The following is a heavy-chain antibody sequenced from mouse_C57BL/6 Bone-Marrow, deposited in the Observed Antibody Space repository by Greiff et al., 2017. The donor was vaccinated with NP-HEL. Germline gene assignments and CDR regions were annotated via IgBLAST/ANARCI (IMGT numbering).Heavy chain of an antibody. J-gene: IGHJ4*01. CDR1: GYTFTSYW. V-gene: IGHV1-64*01. Sequence: QVHVKQPGAELVKPGASVKLSCKASGYTFTSYWMHWVKQRPGQGLEWIGMIHPNSGSTNYNEKFKSKATLTVDKSSSTAYMQLSSLTSEDSAVYYCARGDSSEYYYAMDYWGQGTSVTVSS. CDR3: ARGDSSEYYYAMDY. D-gene: IGHD3-2*02. CDR2: IHPNSGST.